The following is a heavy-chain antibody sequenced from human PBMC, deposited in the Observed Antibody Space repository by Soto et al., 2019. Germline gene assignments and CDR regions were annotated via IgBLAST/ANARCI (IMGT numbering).Heavy chain of an antibody. J-gene: IGHJ5*02. CDR3: ARDLHDYVSFRFDP. CDR1: GFTFSSYS. V-gene: IGHV3-21*01. CDR2: ISSSSSYT. Sequence: GGSLRRSCAASGFTFSSYSMNWVRQAPGKGLEWVSCISSSSSYTYYADSVKGRFTISRDNAKNSLYLQMNSLRAEDTAVYYCARDLHDYVSFRFDPWGQGTLVTVSS. D-gene: IGHD3-16*01.